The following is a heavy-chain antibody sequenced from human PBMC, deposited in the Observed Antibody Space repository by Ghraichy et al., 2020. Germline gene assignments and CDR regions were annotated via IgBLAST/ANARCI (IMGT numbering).Heavy chain of an antibody. Sequence: LSLTCAASGFTFSVYSMNWVRQAPGKGLEWVAYMTSDMATIHYADSVKGRFTISRDNAKSYVYLQMSSLRVEDKAVYYCARSVEGAFDNWGQGTLVTVSS. V-gene: IGHV3-48*01. CDR3: ARSVEGAFDN. CDR1: GFTFSVYS. J-gene: IGHJ4*02. D-gene: IGHD6-19*01. CDR2: MTSDMATI.